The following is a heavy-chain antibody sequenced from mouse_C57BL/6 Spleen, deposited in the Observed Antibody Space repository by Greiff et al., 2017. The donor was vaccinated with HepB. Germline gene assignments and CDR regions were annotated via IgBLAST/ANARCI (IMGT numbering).Heavy chain of an antibody. Sequence: EVQLQQSGPELVKPGASVKISCKASGYTFTDYYMNWVKQSHGKSLEWIGDINPNNGGTSYNQKFKGKATLTVDKSSSTAYMELLILTSEDSAVYYCARNNYGSSHFDYWGQGTTLTVSS. CDR3: ARNNYGSSHFDY. CDR2: INPNNGGT. D-gene: IGHD1-1*01. CDR1: GYTFTDYY. V-gene: IGHV1-26*01. J-gene: IGHJ2*01.